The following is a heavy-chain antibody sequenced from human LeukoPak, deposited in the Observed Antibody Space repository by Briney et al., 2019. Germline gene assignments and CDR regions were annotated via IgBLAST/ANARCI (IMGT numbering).Heavy chain of an antibody. CDR1: GFTFSSYS. CDR3: ARSPLIQYYYYYGMDV. Sequence: GGSLRLSCAASGFTFSSYSMNWVRQAPGKGLEWVSSISSSSSYIYYADSVKGRFTISRDNAKNSLYLRMNSLRAEDTAVYYCARSPLIQYYYYYGMDVWGQGATVTVSS. CDR2: ISSSSSYI. J-gene: IGHJ6*02. D-gene: IGHD3-16*01. V-gene: IGHV3-21*01.